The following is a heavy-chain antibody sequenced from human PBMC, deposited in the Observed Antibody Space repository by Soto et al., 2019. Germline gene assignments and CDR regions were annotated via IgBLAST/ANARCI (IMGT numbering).Heavy chain of an antibody. CDR1: GFTFSSYA. CDR2: VSGSGSST. V-gene: IGHV3-23*01. J-gene: IGHJ6*03. D-gene: IGHD6-6*01. Sequence: EVQLLESGGGLVQPGGSLRLSCAASGFTFSSYAMSWVRQAPGKGLEWVSTVSGSGSSTYYADSVKGRFTISRDNSKNTLDLQMNGLRAEDTAVYYCAKCGSSSEYYYYMAVWGTGTTVTVSS. CDR3: AKCGSSSEYYYYMAV.